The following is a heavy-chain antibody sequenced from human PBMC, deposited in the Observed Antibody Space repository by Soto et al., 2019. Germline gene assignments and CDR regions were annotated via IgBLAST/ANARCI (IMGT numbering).Heavy chain of an antibody. V-gene: IGHV3-23*01. CDR3: AKDDLGDGDPEVDY. CDR1: GFTFSSYA. D-gene: IGHD4-17*01. J-gene: IGHJ4*02. CDR2: ISGSGGST. Sequence: EVQLLESGGGLVQPGGSLRLSCAASGFTFSSYAMSWVRQAPGKGLEWVSAISGSGGSTYYADSVKGRFTISRDNSKNTRYLQMNSLRAEDTAVYYCAKDDLGDGDPEVDYWGQGTLVTVSS.